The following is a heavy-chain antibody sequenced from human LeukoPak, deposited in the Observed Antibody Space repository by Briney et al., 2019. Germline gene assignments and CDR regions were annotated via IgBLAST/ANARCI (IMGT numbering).Heavy chain of an antibody. CDR3: ARDRLNRAYCGNDCYSAAFDY. CDR1: GFIFNNYD. D-gene: IGHD2-21*02. V-gene: IGHV3-30*03. Sequence: GGSLRLSCATSGFIFNNYDPHWVRQAPGKGLEWLATISRDGKRQFYTDSEKGRFTISRDDSRNTLYLQMNSLRPEDTAVYYCARDRLNRAYCGNDCYSAAFDYWGQGTLVTVSS. J-gene: IGHJ4*02. CDR2: ISRDGKRQ.